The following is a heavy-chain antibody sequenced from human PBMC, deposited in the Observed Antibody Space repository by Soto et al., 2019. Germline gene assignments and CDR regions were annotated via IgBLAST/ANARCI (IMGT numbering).Heavy chain of an antibody. CDR2: IGGYKGNT. CDR1: GYTFTNYG. CDR3: APHTLDTGMPSGY. Sequence: QVQLVQSGAEVREPGASVKVSCKASGYTFTNYGVSWVRQAPGQGLEWMGWIGGYKGNTNNAQKLLGRVTLTTDTVQSKAYLEMRSLRSDATAVYYCAPHTLDTGMPSGYWGQGTLVTVSS. J-gene: IGHJ4*02. D-gene: IGHD5-18*01. V-gene: IGHV1-18*01.